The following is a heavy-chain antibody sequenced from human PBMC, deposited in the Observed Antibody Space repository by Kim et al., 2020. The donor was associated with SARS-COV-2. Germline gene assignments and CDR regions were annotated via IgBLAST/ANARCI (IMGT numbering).Heavy chain of an antibody. Sequence: GESLKISCKGSGYSFTSYWIGWVRQMPGKGLEWMGIIYPGDSDTRYSPSFQGQVTISADKSISTAYLQWSSLKASDTAMYYCATYQDSSGYYYPYWGQGTLVTVSS. CDR3: ATYQDSSGYYYPY. D-gene: IGHD3-22*01. CDR2: IYPGDSDT. V-gene: IGHV5-51*01. J-gene: IGHJ4*02. CDR1: GYSFTSYW.